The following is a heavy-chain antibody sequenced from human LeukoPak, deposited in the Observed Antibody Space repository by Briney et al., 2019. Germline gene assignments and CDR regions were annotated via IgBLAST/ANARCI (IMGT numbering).Heavy chain of an antibody. J-gene: IGHJ4*02. CDR2: ISHSGRT. CDR3: ASFLHRGQLRAYDYGSGSYHYNYFDY. V-gene: IGHV4-38-2*01. Sequence: PSETLSLTWAVSGYFISSGYYWGWIRQPPGKGLEGIGRISHSGRTYYNPSLKSRPTISVDTAKNQCSLKLSSVPAADTAVYYCASFLHRGQLRAYDYGSGSYHYNYFDYWGQGTLVTVSS. CDR1: GYFISSGYY. D-gene: IGHD3-10*01.